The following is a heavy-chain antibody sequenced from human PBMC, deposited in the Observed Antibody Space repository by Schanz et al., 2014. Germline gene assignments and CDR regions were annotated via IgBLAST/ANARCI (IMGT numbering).Heavy chain of an antibody. CDR3: ANNWNLDY. D-gene: IGHD1-20*01. J-gene: IGHJ4*02. CDR2: ISGRDGST. Sequence: EVQLLESGGGLVQPGGSLRLSCAASGFTFRGYAMSWVRQAPGRGLEWVSIISGRDGSTYYADSVRGRFTISRDNSKNTLYLQMNSLRAEDTAVYYCANNWNLDYWGQGTLVTVSS. CDR1: GFTFRGYA. V-gene: IGHV3-23*01.